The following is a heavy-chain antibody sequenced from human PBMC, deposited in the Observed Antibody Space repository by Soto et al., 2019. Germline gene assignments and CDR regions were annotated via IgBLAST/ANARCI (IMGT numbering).Heavy chain of an antibody. D-gene: IGHD2-2*01. Sequence: QVQLVQSGAEVKKPGSSVKVFCKASGGTFSNYTISWVRQAPGQGIEWMGGIIPVFGTTDYEQKFQGRVTITADGSTSTSYMKLRSLISASTAVYYCARTSPYIVVRKPTGNQDYYGMDVWGQGTTVTVSS. CDR2: IIPVFGTT. J-gene: IGHJ6*02. CDR3: ARTSPYIVVRKPTGNQDYYGMDV. CDR1: GGTFSNYT. V-gene: IGHV1-69*01.